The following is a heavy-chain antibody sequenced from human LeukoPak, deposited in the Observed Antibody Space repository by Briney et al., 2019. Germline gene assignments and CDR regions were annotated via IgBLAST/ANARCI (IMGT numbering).Heavy chain of an antibody. Sequence: SETLSLTCTVPGGSISSYYWSWIRQPPGKGLEWIGYVYYSGSTNYNASLRGRVPISVATSKNQFSLKLSSVTAADRAVYYWASTRRIAAAGTEETHWGQETLVTVSS. J-gene: IGHJ4*02. D-gene: IGHD6-13*01. CDR2: VYYSGST. V-gene: IGHV4-59*08. CDR1: GGSISSYY. CDR3: ASTRRIAAAGTEETH.